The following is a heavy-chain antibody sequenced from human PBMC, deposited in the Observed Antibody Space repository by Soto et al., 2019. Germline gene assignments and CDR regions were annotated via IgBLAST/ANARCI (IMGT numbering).Heavy chain of an antibody. CDR1: GFSLTTSGVG. J-gene: IGHJ4*02. Sequence: QITLNESGPTVVRPTETLTLTCRFSGFSLTTSGVGVGWIRQSPGKAPEWLALIYWDDDKRYSASLKSRLTITKDTAKNLVVLTVSDLDATDTATYYCAHRVLRTVFGLVTTTAIYFDFWGQGTPVAVSS. V-gene: IGHV2-5*02. D-gene: IGHD3-3*01. CDR3: AHRVLRTVFGLVTTTAIYFDF. CDR2: IYWDDDK.